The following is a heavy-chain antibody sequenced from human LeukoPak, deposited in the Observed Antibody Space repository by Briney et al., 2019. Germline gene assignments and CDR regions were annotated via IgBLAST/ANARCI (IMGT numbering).Heavy chain of an antibody. V-gene: IGHV3-9*01. CDR1: GGSISSYY. D-gene: IGHD3-9*01. CDR2: ISWNSGSI. Sequence: LSLTCTVSGGSISSYYWSWIRQPPGKGLEWVSGISWNSGSIGYADSVKGRFTISRDNAKNSLYLQMNSLRAEDTALYYCAKDGDDILTGLADYWGQGTLVTVSS. J-gene: IGHJ4*02. CDR3: AKDGDDILTGLADY.